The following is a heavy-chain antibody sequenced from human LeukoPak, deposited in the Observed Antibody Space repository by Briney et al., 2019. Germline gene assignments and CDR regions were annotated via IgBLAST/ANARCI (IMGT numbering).Heavy chain of an antibody. V-gene: IGHV3-23*01. Sequence: GGSLRLSCAASGFTFSSYAMSWVRQAPGKGLEWVSAIRGSGGSTYYADSVKGRFTISRDNSKNTLYLQMNSLRAEDTAVYYCASTRITMVRGVNHPHYYYYGMDVWGQGTTVTVSS. CDR2: IRGSGGST. CDR3: ASTRITMVRGVNHPHYYYYGMDV. CDR1: GFTFSSYA. D-gene: IGHD3-10*01. J-gene: IGHJ6*02.